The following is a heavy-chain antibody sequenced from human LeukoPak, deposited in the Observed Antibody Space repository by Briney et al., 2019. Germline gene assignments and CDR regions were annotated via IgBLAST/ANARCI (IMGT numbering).Heavy chain of an antibody. V-gene: IGHV3-30*02. Sequence: GGSLRLSCAASGFTFSNFGMHWDRQAPGKGLEWVAFIRYDGSNKYYADSVKGRFTISRDNSKNTLYLQMNSLSGEDTAVYYCAKGALAGTTFDCWGQGTLVTVSS. J-gene: IGHJ4*02. D-gene: IGHD6-19*01. CDR3: AKGALAGTTFDC. CDR2: IRYDGSNK. CDR1: GFTFSNFG.